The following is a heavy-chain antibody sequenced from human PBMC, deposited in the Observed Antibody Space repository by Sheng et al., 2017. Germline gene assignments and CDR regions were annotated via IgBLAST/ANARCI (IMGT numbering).Heavy chain of an antibody. V-gene: IGHV3-73*02. Sequence: VQLVESGGGLVQPGGSLKLSCAASGFTFSGSAMHWVRQASGKGLEWVGRIRSKANSYATAYAASVKGRFTISRDDSKNTAYLQMNSLKTEDTAVYYCTSRIAVARGAGDYWGQGNPGHRLL. CDR3: TSRIAVARGAGDY. CDR1: GFTFSGSA. J-gene: IGHJ4*02. CDR2: IRSKANSYAT. D-gene: IGHD6-19*01.